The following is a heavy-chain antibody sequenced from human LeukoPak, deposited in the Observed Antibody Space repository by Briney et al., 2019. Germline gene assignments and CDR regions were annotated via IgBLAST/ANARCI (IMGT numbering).Heavy chain of an antibody. J-gene: IGHJ5*02. V-gene: IGHV4-4*07. D-gene: IGHD3-10*01. CDR2: ISSSGTI. CDR3: ARDSGTTGEVKFDP. CDR1: GGSINSY. Sequence: PSETLSLTCTVSGGSINSYWSWIRRPAGKGLEWIGRISSSGTITYNPAPQSRLSISIDTSKNQFSLNLMSVTAADTAVYYCARDSGTTGEVKFDPWGQGTLVTVSS.